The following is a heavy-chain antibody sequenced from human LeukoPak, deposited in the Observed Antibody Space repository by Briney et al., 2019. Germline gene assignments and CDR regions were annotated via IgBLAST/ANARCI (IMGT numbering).Heavy chain of an antibody. CDR2: IKQDGGET. J-gene: IGHJ4*02. CDR3: ARDYGGNSGDFDY. D-gene: IGHD4-23*01. CDR1: GLTFSRDW. Sequence: GGSLRLSCEGFGLTFSRDWMSWVRQAPGKGLEWVANIKQDGGETYYGDSVKGRFTISRDNAKNTVHLQMNSLRAEDTAVYYCARDYGGNSGDFDYWGQGTLVTVSS. V-gene: IGHV3-7*01.